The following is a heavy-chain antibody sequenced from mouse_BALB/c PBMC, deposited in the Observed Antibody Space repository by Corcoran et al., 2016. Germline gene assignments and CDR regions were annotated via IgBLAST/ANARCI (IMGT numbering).Heavy chain of an antibody. CDR1: GFNIKDTY. J-gene: IGHJ1*01. CDR2: IDPANGNT. CDR3: ANWDWYFDV. V-gene: IGHV14-3*02. D-gene: IGHD4-1*01. Sequence: EGQLKLSGAGLVKPGASVKLSCTASGFNIKDTYMQWVKQRPEQGMEWIGRIDPANGNTKYDPKFQGKATITADTSSNTAYLQLSSLTSEDTAVYYCANWDWYFDVWGAGTTVTVSS.